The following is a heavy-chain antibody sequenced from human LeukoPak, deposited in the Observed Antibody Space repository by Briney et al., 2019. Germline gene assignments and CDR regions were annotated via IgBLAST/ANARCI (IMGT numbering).Heavy chain of an antibody. CDR3: ARDLGTSGYYFDY. V-gene: IGHV3-48*02. J-gene: IGHJ4*02. D-gene: IGHD3-22*01. CDR1: GFTFSSYD. CDR2: ISSGSRTI. Sequence: GGSLRLSCAASGFTFSSYDMNWVRQAPGKGLEWVSYISSGSRTIYYADSVKGRFTISRDNAKNSLYLQMSSLRDEDTAVYYCARDLGTSGYYFDYWGQGALVTVSS.